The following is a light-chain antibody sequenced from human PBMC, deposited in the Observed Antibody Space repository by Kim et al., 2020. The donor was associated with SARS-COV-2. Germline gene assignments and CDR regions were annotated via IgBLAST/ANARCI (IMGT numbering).Light chain of an antibody. J-gene: IGLJ2*01. CDR2: DKN. CDR3: NSQGSSDNVG. V-gene: IGLV3-19*01. CDR1: SGISYD. Sequence: VAVQQTVRSSCREDSGISYDASWYQQTPPQAPIVVINDKNRRPAGTPELSAGSRSGDTASMTITGPQEDEEEDYYCNSQGSSDNVGFGGGTQLTVL.